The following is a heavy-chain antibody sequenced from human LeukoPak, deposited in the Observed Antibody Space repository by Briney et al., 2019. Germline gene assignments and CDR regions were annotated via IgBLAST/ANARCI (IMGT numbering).Heavy chain of an antibody. D-gene: IGHD3-9*01. CDR3: AKDLDLGTRLRYFDWLLDPLDY. V-gene: IGHV3-23*01. CDR1: GFTFSSYA. CDR2: ISGSGGST. Sequence: GGSLRLSCAASGFTFSSYAMSWVRQAPGKGLEWVSAISGSGGSTCYADSVKGRFTISRDNSKNTLYLQMNSLRAEDTAVYYCAKDLDLGTRLRYFDWLLDPLDYWGQGTLVTVSS. J-gene: IGHJ4*02.